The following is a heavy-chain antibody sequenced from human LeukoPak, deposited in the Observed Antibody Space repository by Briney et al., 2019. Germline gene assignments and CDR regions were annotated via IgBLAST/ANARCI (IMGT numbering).Heavy chain of an antibody. V-gene: IGHV4-59*01. D-gene: IGHD2-15*01. CDR1: GGSISSYY. Sequence: SETLSLTCTVSGGSISSYYWSWIRQPPGKGLEYIGYIYYSGSTYYNPSLKSRVTISVGTSKNQFSLKLSSVTAADTAVYYCARTTEGYCRGRSCYSYYYYMDVWGKGTTVTVSS. CDR2: IYYSGST. J-gene: IGHJ6*03. CDR3: ARTTEGYCRGRSCYSYYYYMDV.